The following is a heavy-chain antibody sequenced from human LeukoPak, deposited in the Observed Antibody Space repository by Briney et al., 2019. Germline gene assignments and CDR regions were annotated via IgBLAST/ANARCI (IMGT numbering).Heavy chain of an antibody. Sequence: ASVKVSCKASGYTFTGYYMHWVRQAPGQGLEWMGWINPNSGGTNYAQKFQGRVTMTRDTSISTAYMELSRLRSDDTAVYYCARVPTNWESEHAFDIWGQGTMVTVSS. CDR1: GYTFTGYY. J-gene: IGHJ3*02. D-gene: IGHD7-27*01. CDR3: ARVPTNWESEHAFDI. V-gene: IGHV1-2*02. CDR2: INPNSGGT.